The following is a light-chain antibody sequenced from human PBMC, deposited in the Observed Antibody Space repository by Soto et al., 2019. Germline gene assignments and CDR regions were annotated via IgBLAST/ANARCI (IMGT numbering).Light chain of an antibody. Sequence: EIVLTQSPATLSLSPGERATLSGRASQSVSSYLAWYQQKPGQAPRLLIYDASNRATGIPARFSGSGSGTDFTLTISSLEPEDFAVYYCQQRSNWPRWTFGQGTKVDIK. V-gene: IGKV3-11*01. CDR2: DAS. J-gene: IGKJ1*01. CDR3: QQRSNWPRWT. CDR1: QSVSSY.